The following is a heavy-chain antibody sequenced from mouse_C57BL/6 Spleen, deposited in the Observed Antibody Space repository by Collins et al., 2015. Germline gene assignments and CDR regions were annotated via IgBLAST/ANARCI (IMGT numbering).Heavy chain of an antibody. Sequence: QVQLQQPGAELVRPGASVKLSCKASGYTFTSYWMNFWVSRGLRSLEWIGRIDPYDSETHYNQKFKDKAILTVDKSSSTAYMQLSSLTSEDSAVYYCARSYDGGFAYWGQGTLVTVSA. D-gene: IGHD2-12*01. V-gene: IGHV1-52*01. CDR2: IDPYDSET. J-gene: IGHJ3*01. CDR3: ARSYDGGFAY. CDR1: GYTFTSYW.